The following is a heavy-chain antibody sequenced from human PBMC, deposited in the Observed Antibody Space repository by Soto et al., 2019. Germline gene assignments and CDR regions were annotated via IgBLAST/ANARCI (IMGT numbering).Heavy chain of an antibody. CDR2: IWYDGSNK. CDR1: GFTFSSYG. V-gene: IGHV3-33*01. D-gene: IGHD6-13*01. CDR3: ARDGEGLSSSWYPKALYYYYYGMDV. J-gene: IGHJ6*02. Sequence: PGGSLRLSCAASGFTFSSYGMHWVRQAPGKGLEWVAVIWYDGSNKYYADSVKGRFTISRDNSKNTLYLQMNSLRAEDTAVYYCARDGEGLSSSWYPKALYYYYYGMDVWGQGTTVTVSS.